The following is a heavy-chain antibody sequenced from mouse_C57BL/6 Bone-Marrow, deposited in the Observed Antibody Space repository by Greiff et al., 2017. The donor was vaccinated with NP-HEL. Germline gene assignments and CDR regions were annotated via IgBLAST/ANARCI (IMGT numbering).Heavy chain of an antibody. J-gene: IGHJ1*03. CDR3: ARWGSSYSYWYFDV. Sequence: VQLQQPGAELVKPGASVKMSCKASGYTFTSYWITWVKQRPGQGLEWIGDIYPGSGSTNYNEKFKSKATLTVDTSSSTAYMQLSSLTSEDSAVYYCARWGSSYSYWYFDVWGTGTTVTVSS. D-gene: IGHD1-1*01. CDR2: IYPGSGST. CDR1: GYTFTSYW. V-gene: IGHV1-55*01.